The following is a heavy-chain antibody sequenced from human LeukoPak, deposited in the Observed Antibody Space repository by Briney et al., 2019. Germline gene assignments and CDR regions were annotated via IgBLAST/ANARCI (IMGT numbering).Heavy chain of an antibody. CDR1: GGSISSYY. CDR2: IYYSGST. J-gene: IGHJ4*02. V-gene: IGHV4-59*08. CDR3: ARHLAPSSGYLTLDY. D-gene: IGHD3-22*01. Sequence: SETLSLTCTVSGGSISSYYWSWIRQPPGKGLEWIGYIYYSGSTNYNPSLKSRLTISVDTSKNHLFLKLSSVTAADTAVYYCARHLAPSSGYLTLDYWGQGTLVTVSS.